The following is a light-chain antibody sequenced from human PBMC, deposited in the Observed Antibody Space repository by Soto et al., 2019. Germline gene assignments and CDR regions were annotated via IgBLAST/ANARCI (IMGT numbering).Light chain of an antibody. CDR1: QSLLHSDGKTY. CDR2: EVS. V-gene: IGKV2D-29*01. Sequence: DIVMTQTPISLSVTPGQPTSISCKSSQSLLHSDGKTYLYWYLQKPGQPPQLLIYEVSNRLSGVPDRFSGSVSGTDFTLKMSRVEAEYVGVYYCMQCLVLPRTFGQGTKVEIK. CDR3: MQCLVLPRT. J-gene: IGKJ1*01.